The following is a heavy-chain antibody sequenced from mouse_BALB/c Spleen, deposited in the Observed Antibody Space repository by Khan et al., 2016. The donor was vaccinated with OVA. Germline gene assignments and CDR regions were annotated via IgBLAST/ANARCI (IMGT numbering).Heavy chain of an antibody. CDR1: GFTFSTYG. CDR3: ARLSYYYNSEGFDY. V-gene: IGHV5-6*01. D-gene: IGHD2-10*01. Sequence: EVELVESGGDLVKPGGSLKLSCAASGFTFSTYGMSWVRQTPDKRLEWVATISTGGHYTYYIDSVQGRFTISRDNAKNTLHLQMNSLTSEDTAMYYCARLSYYYNSEGFDYWGQGTLVTVSA. J-gene: IGHJ3*01. CDR2: ISTGGHYT.